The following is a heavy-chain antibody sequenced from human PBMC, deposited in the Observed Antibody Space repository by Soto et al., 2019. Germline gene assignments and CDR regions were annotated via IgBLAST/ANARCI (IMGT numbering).Heavy chain of an antibody. J-gene: IGHJ4*02. CDR2: IDPSDSYT. V-gene: IGHV5-10-1*01. D-gene: IGHD5-12*01. Sequence: PGESLKISCKGSGYSFTSYWISGVRQMPGKGLEWMGRIDPSDSYTNYSPSFQGHVTISADKSISTAYLQWSSLKASDTAMYYCARSEVEMATITDYWGQGTLVTVSS. CDR1: GYSFTSYW. CDR3: ARSEVEMATITDY.